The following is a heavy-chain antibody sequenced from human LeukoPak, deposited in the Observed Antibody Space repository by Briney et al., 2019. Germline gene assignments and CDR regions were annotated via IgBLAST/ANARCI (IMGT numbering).Heavy chain of an antibody. CDR3: ARGTGILVVPAAVSDDSDYYYYMDV. V-gene: IGHV1-69*01. CDR1: GGTFSSSA. D-gene: IGHD2-2*01. J-gene: IGHJ6*03. CDR2: IIPIFRAA. Sequence: SAKVSCKASGGTFSSSAISWVRQAPGQGLEWMGGIIPIFRAANYAQNFQGRVTITADDSTSTAYMELSSLRSDDTAVYYCARGTGILVVPAAVSDDSDYYYYMDVWGKGTTVTVSS.